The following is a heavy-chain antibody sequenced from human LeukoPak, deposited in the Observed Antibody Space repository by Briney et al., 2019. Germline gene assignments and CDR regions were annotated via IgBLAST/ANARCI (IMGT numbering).Heavy chain of an antibody. CDR1: GFTFSDYY. Sequence: GGSLRLSCAASGFTFSDYYTSWIRQAPGKGLEWVSYISSSSSYTNYADSVKGRFTISRDNAKNSLYLQMDSLRAEDTAVYYCVRAQGIRYFDWLSYFDYWGQRTLVTVSS. CDR3: VRAQGIRYFDWLSYFDY. V-gene: IGHV3-11*06. CDR2: ISSSSSYT. J-gene: IGHJ4*02. D-gene: IGHD3-9*01.